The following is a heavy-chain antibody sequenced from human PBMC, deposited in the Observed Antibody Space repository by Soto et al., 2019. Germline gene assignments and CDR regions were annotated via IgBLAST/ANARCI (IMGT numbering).Heavy chain of an antibody. CDR2: IHPSGDTT. CDR1: GFTFQNYH. J-gene: IGHJ4*02. V-gene: IGHV1-46*02. CDR3: AKDLWGSWTVDY. Sequence: QVQLVQSGAEVKEPGASVKVSCKASGFTFQNYHMHWVRQAPGQGLEWMGIIHPSGDTTTYAQNFQGGLAMTRDTSTSTAYRELSSLTSEDTAVYYCAKDLWGSWTVDYWGQGTLITVSS. D-gene: IGHD3-16*01.